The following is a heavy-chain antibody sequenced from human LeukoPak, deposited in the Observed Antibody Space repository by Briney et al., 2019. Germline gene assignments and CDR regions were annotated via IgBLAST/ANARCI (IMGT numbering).Heavy chain of an antibody. J-gene: IGHJ3*02. D-gene: IGHD3-22*01. CDR1: GYTFNDYY. CDR2: ISAYNGNT. Sequence: ASVKVSCKASGYTFNDYYMHWVRQAPGQGLEWMGWISAYNGNTNYAQKLQGRVTMTTDTTTSTAYMELRSLRSDDTAVYYCASGYYYDSSGYSRDAFDIWGQGTMVTVSS. V-gene: IGHV1-18*04. CDR3: ASGYYYDSSGYSRDAFDI.